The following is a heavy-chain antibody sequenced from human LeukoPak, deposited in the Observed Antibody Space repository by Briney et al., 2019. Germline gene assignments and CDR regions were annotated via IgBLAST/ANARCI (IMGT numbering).Heavy chain of an antibody. V-gene: IGHV1-2*02. CDR2: INPNSGGT. CDR3: TRDPGDTAMAKYYFDY. D-gene: IGHD5-18*01. Sequence: GASVKVSCKASGYTFTGYYLHWVRQAPGQGLEWMGWINPNSGGTSYAQKFQDRVTMTRDTSTGTAYMELSRLRSDDTAVYYCTRDPGDTAMAKYYFDYWGQGTLATVSS. J-gene: IGHJ4*02. CDR1: GYTFTGYY.